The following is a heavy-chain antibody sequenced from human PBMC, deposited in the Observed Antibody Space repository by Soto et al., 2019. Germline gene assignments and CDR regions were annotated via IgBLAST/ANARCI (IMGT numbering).Heavy chain of an antibody. CDR1: GYTFTSYG. D-gene: IGHD1-26*01. CDR3: ARDPHSGSYSWTFDY. CDR2: ISAYNGNT. J-gene: IGHJ4*02. Sequence: QVQLVQSGAEVKKPGASVKVSCKASGYTFTSYGISWVRQAPGQGIEWMGWISAYNGNTNYAQKLQGRVTMTTDTSTSTAYMELRSLRSDDTAVYYCARDPHSGSYSWTFDYWGQGTLVTVSS. V-gene: IGHV1-18*04.